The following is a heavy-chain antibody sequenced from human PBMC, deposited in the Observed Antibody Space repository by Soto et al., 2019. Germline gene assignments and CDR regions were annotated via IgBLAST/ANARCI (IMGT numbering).Heavy chain of an antibody. D-gene: IGHD4-17*01. CDR3: AKDSTVATSLFFYYYGLDV. J-gene: IGHJ6*01. V-gene: IGHV3-23*01. Sequence: VQLLESGGGLVQPGGSLRLACTASGFTFNHYAMSWVRQAPGKGLEWVSAVSGRGGSPKYADFVKGRFIISRDNSNSTPYLQMDSLRCEDTAVYYCAKDSTVATSLFFYYYGLDVGGQGSTVTVSP. CDR1: GFTFNHYA. CDR2: VSGRGGSP.